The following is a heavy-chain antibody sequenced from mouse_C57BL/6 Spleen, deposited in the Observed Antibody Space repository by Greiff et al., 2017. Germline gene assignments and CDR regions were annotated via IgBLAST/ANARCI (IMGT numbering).Heavy chain of an antibody. CDR3: ARHDIAASYYDWFAY. V-gene: IGHV5-9*04. D-gene: IGHD2-4*01. Sequence: EVQLVESGGGLVKPGGSLKLSCAASGFTFSSSTMSWVRQTPEKRLEWVATISGGGGNTYYPDSVKGRFTISSDNTKNTPYLQMSSLRAEDTAVYYCARHDIAASYYDWFAYWGQGTLVTVSA. CDR1: GFTFSSST. CDR2: ISGGGGNT. J-gene: IGHJ3*01.